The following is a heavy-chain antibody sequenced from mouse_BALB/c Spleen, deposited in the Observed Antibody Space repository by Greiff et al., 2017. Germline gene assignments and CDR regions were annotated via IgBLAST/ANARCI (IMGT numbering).Heavy chain of an antibody. Sequence: DVMLVESGGDLVKPGGSLKLSCAASGFTFSSYGMSWVRQTPDKRLEWVATISSGGSYTYYPDSVKGRFTISRDNAKNTLYLQMSSLKSEDTAMYYCARVYYDYDVAMDYWGQGTSVTVSS. D-gene: IGHD2-4*01. CDR1: GFTFSSYG. CDR2: ISSGGSYT. V-gene: IGHV5-6*02. J-gene: IGHJ4*01. CDR3: ARVYYDYDVAMDY.